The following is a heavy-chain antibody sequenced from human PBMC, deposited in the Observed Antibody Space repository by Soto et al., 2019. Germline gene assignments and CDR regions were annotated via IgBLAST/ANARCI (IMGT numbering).Heavy chain of an antibody. D-gene: IGHD3-3*01. CDR3: ARRSAISNLLDP. CDR1: GDSISSGGYC. Sequence: PSETLSLTCSVSGDSISSGGYCWTWIRQHPGKGLEWIGCISHSGTTYYNPSLERRVTISIDTSENQFSLKLTSVTVADTAMYYCARRSAISNLLDPWGQGTLVTVSS. V-gene: IGHV4-31*03. J-gene: IGHJ5*02. CDR2: ISHSGTT.